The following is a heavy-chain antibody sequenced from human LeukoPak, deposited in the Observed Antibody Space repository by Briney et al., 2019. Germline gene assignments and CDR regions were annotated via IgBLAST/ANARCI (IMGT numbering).Heavy chain of an antibody. CDR1: GYTFTSYG. J-gene: IGHJ3*02. CDR2: INPNSGGT. V-gene: IGHV1-2*02. Sequence: ASVKVSCKASGYTFTSYGISWVRQAPGQGLEWMGRINPNSGGTNYAQKFQGRVTMTRDTSISTAYMELSRLRSDDTAVYYCAVGLGGWLQLWNAFDIWGQGTMVTVSS. CDR3: AVGLGGWLQLWNAFDI. D-gene: IGHD5-24*01.